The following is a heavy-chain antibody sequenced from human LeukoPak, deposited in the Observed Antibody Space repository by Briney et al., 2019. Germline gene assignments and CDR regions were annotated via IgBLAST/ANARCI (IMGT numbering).Heavy chain of an antibody. D-gene: IGHD1-1*01. Sequence: GGSLRLSCAASGFTFSSYAMSWVRQAPGKGLEWASAISGSGGSTYYADSVKGRFTISRDNSKNTLYLQMNGLRAEDTAVYYCAKDGYNWNPGNWFDPWGQGTLVTVSS. CDR3: AKDGYNWNPGNWFDP. CDR2: ISGSGGST. V-gene: IGHV3-23*01. J-gene: IGHJ5*02. CDR1: GFTFSSYA.